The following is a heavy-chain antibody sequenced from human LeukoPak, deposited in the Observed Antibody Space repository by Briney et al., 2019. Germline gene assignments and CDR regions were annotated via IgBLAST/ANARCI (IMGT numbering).Heavy chain of an antibody. V-gene: IGHV3-30*18. CDR2: ISYDGSYQ. Sequence: GGSLRLSCAASGFTFSNYGMHWVRQAPGKGLEWVTVISYDGSYQYYADSVKGRFTISRDNSKNTLYLQMNSLRAEDTAVYYCAKLCVDSSDYYYVQDAFDIWGQGTMVTVSS. CDR1: GFTFSNYG. D-gene: IGHD3-22*01. J-gene: IGHJ3*02. CDR3: AKLCVDSSDYYYVQDAFDI.